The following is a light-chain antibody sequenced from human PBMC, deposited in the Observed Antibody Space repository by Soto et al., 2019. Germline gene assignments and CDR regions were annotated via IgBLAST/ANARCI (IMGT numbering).Light chain of an antibody. CDR3: SSYAGSTTYVV. J-gene: IGLJ2*01. CDR1: SSDVGSYNL. V-gene: IGLV2-23*01. CDR2: EDT. Sequence: QSALTQPASVSGSPGQSITISCTGTSSDVGSYNLASWYQQHPGKAPKLMIYEDTKRPSGVSNRFSGSKSGNTASLTISGLQAEDEADYYCSSYAGSTTYVVFGGGTKLTVL.